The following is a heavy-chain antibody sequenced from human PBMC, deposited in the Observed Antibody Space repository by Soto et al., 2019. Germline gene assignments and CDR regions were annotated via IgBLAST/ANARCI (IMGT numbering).Heavy chain of an antibody. CDR1: GYTFTSYG. Sequence: GASVKVSCKASGYTFTSYGISWVRQAPGQGLEWMGWISAYNGNTNYAQKLQGRVTMTTDTSTSTAYMELRSLRSDDTAVYYCAREEGEYYYHSSGYYDKWFDPWGQGTLVTVSS. CDR3: AREEGEYYYHSSGYYDKWFDP. V-gene: IGHV1-18*04. D-gene: IGHD3-22*01. J-gene: IGHJ5*02. CDR2: ISAYNGNT.